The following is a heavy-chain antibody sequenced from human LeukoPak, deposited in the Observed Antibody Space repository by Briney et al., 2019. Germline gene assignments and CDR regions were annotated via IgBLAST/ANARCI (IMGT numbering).Heavy chain of an antibody. J-gene: IGHJ6*03. D-gene: IGHD3-3*02. Sequence: SVKVSCKASEGTFNNYAISWVRQAPGQGLEWMGGIIPIFGIANYAQKFQGRVTVTADESTSTAYMELSSLRSEDTAVYHCARDHVVLAPGGYYYHYMDVWGKGTTVTVSS. CDR1: EGTFNNYA. V-gene: IGHV1-69*01. CDR2: IIPIFGIA. CDR3: ARDHVVLAPGGYYYHYMDV.